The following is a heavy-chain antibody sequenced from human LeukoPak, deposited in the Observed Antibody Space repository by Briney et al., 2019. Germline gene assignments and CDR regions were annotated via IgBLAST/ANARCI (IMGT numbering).Heavy chain of an antibody. CDR1: GGTFSSYA. CDR3: ARDLDY. CDR2: IMPMFGKA. V-gene: IGHV1-69*01. Sequence: ASVKVSCKASGGTFSSYAFSWLRQAPGQGLEWMGGIMPMFGKANYAQKFQGRVTITADESTTTAYMELNSLRSEDTAMYYCARDLDYWGQGTLVTVSS. J-gene: IGHJ4*02.